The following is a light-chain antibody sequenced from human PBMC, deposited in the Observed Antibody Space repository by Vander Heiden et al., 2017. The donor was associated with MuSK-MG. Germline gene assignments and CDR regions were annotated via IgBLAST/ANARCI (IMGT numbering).Light chain of an antibody. CDR2: SAS. Sequence: DIQMTQSPSSLSASVGDRVTITCRASQGIGNDLGWYQQKPGKAPKRLIYSASSLQSGVPSRFSGSGSGTEFTLTISSLQPEDFATYYCRQQNSYPRTFGQGTTLEIK. V-gene: IGKV1-17*01. CDR3: RQQNSYPRT. CDR1: QGIGND. J-gene: IGKJ2*01.